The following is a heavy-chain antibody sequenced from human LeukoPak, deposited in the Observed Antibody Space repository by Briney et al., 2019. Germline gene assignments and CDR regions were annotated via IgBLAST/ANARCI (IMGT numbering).Heavy chain of an antibody. D-gene: IGHD6-19*01. CDR1: GYTFTGYY. J-gene: IGHJ3*02. V-gene: IGHV1-2*02. Sequence: ASMKVSCKASGYTFTGYYMHWVRQAPGQGLEWMGWMHPNSGGTNYAQKFQGRVTTTRDTSISTAYMELSRLRSDDTAVYYCASVGRGWDVPQEGFDIWGQGTMVTVSS. CDR3: ASVGRGWDVPQEGFDI. CDR2: MHPNSGGT.